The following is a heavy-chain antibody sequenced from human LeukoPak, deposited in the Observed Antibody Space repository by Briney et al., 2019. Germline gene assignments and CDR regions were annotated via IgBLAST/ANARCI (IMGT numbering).Heavy chain of an antibody. CDR3: ARFGSSPYYFDY. CDR2: IYYSGST. D-gene: IGHD2-2*01. Sequence: ASETLSLTCTVSGGSISSYYWSGIRQPPGKGLEWIGYIYYSGSTNYIPSLKSRVTISVDTSKNQFSLKLSSVTAADTAVYYCARFGSSPYYFDYWGQGTLVTVSS. CDR1: GGSISSYY. V-gene: IGHV4-59*08. J-gene: IGHJ4*02.